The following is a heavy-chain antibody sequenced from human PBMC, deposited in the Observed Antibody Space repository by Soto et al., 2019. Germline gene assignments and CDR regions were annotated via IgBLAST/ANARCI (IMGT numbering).Heavy chain of an antibody. CDR1: GGSISGYY. CDR3: ARRCGSCFHY. Sequence: PSETLSLTCTVSGGSISGYYWSWIRQPPGKGLEWIAYIYYSGSSNSNPSLKSRVTISVDTSKNQFSLKLSSVTAADTAVYYCARRCGSCFHYWGQGILVTVSS. D-gene: IGHD1-26*01. CDR2: IYYSGSS. V-gene: IGHV4-59*08. J-gene: IGHJ4*02.